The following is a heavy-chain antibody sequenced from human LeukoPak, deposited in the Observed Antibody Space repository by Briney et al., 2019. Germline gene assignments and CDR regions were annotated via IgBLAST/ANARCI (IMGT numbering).Heavy chain of an antibody. D-gene: IGHD3-22*01. V-gene: IGHV1-2*02. Sequence: ASVKVSCKASGYTFTGYYMHWVRQAPGQGLELMGWINPNSGGTNYAQKFQGRVTMTRDTSISTAYMELSRLRSDDTAVYYCARGGYYDSSGYYYPFDYWGQGTLVTVSS. CDR3: ARGGYYDSSGYYYPFDY. CDR2: INPNSGGT. CDR1: GYTFTGYY. J-gene: IGHJ4*02.